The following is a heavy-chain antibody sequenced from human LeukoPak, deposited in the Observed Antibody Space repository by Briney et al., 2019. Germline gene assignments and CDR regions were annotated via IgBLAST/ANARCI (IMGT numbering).Heavy chain of an antibody. J-gene: IGHJ4*02. CDR3: AKDRDIVVVVAALDY. Sequence: GGSLRLSCAASGFTFSDHWMSWVRQAPGKGLEWVSAISGSGGSTYYADSVKGRFTISRDNSKNTLYLQMNSLRAEDTAVYYCAKDRDIVVVVAALDYWGQGTLVTVSS. D-gene: IGHD2-15*01. V-gene: IGHV3-23*01. CDR2: ISGSGGST. CDR1: GFTFSDHW.